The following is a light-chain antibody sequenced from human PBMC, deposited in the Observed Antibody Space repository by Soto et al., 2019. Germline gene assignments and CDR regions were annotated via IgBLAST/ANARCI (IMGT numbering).Light chain of an antibody. CDR3: QQYYSTLIT. J-gene: IGKJ4*01. V-gene: IGKV4-1*01. CDR2: WAS. CDR1: QSVLYSSNNKNY. Sequence: DIVMTQSPDSLAVSLGERATINCKSSQSVLYSSNNKNYLAWYPQRPGQPPKLLIYWASTRESGVPDRFSGSGSGTDFTLAISSLQAEDVAVYYCQQYYSTLITFCGGTKVEIK.